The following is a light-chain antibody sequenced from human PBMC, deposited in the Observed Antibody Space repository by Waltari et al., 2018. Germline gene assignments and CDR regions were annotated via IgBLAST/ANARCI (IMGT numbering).Light chain of an antibody. J-gene: IGLJ2*01. Sequence: QSVLTQPPSVSGAPGQRVTIPCTGSSSNTGAGYDVPRYQQLPGTAPKLLIYGNSNRPSGVPDRFSGSKSGTSASLAITGLQAEDEADYYCQSYDSSLSGVVFGGGTKLTVL. CDR3: QSYDSSLSGVV. V-gene: IGLV1-40*01. CDR1: SSNTGAGYD. CDR2: GNS.